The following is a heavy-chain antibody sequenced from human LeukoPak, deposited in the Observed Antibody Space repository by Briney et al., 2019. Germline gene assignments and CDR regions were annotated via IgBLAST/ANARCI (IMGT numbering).Heavy chain of an antibody. CDR1: GGSISSPGHF. D-gene: IGHD2-2*01. CDR3: ARHGNIVVAPTALGFDC. V-gene: IGHV4-39*01. Sequence: SETLSLTCTVSGGSISSPGHFWAWIRQPPGKGLEWIGTIYCSGNAYYNPSFKSRVAISIDTSKNLFSLKLTSVTAADTAVYYCARHGNIVVAPTALGFDCWGQGTLVTVSS. J-gene: IGHJ4*02. CDR2: IYCSGNA.